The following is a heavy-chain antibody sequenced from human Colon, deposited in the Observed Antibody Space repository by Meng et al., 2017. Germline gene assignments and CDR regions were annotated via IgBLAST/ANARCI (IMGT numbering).Heavy chain of an antibody. J-gene: IGHJ4*02. CDR1: GFTFSSYV. CDR2: ISGSGGDT. D-gene: IGHD2-15*01. Sequence: GGSLRLSCAASGFTFSSYVMSWVRQAPGKGLEWVSSISGSGGDTNYVDSVKGRFTTSRDNSKNTLYLQMNSLRAEDTAVYYCAKYLGSCSGGTCRILDYWGQGTLVT. CDR3: AKYLGSCSGGTCRILDY. V-gene: IGHV3-23*01.